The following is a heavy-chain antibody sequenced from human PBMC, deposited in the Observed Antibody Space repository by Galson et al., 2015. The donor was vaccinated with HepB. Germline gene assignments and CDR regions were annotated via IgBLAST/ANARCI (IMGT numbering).Heavy chain of an antibody. J-gene: IGHJ2*01. CDR1: GFTFSSYA. CDR3: ASHSSSWLYWYFDL. D-gene: IGHD6-13*01. CDR2: ISGSGGST. V-gene: IGHV3-23*01. Sequence: SLRLSCAASGFTFSSYAMSWVRQAPGKGLEWVSAISGSGGSTYYADSVKGRFTISRDNSKNTLYLQMNSLRAEDTAVYYCASHSSSWLYWYFDLWGRGTLVTVSS.